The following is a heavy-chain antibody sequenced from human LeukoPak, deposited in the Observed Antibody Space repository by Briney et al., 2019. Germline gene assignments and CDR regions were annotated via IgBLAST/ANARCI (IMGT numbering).Heavy chain of an antibody. V-gene: IGHV3-7*02. Sequence: AGGSLRLSCAASGFTFSSYWMSWVRQTPGKGLEWVAHLSQDGSERYYVDSVKGRFTISRENAKNSLYLQMNSLRAEDTAVYYCAKCGSGSNFDYWGQGILVTVSS. CDR3: AKCGSGSNFDY. CDR2: LSQDGSER. D-gene: IGHD3-10*01. J-gene: IGHJ4*02. CDR1: GFTFSSYW.